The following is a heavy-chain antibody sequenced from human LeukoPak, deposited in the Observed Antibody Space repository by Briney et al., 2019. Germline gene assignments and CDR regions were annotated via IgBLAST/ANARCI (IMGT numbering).Heavy chain of an antibody. Sequence: GESLKISCKGAGYSFISHWIGWVPQMPGKGLEWMGIIFPGDSDTRYSPSFQGHVTISADKSISTAYMQWNSLKASDTAMYFCAKRNDYYGQDVWGQGTTVTVSS. CDR2: IFPGDSDT. D-gene: IGHD2-8*01. V-gene: IGHV5-51*01. CDR3: AKRNDYYGQDV. J-gene: IGHJ6*02. CDR1: GYSFISHW.